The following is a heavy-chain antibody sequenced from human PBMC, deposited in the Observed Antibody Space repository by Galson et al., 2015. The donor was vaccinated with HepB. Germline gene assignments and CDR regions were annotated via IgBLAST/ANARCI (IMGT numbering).Heavy chain of an antibody. CDR2: IQYTGTT. CDR3: ARQREGLKYCSSFSCNKNVDYYYYYMDV. D-gene: IGHD2-2*02. CDR1: GDSLNSDY. V-gene: IGHV4-59*08. Sequence: SETLSLTCTVSGDSLNSDYWSWIRQPPGKGLEWIGYIQYTGTTNYSPSLKSRVTISIDTSKNQFSLRLSSVTAADTAVYYCARQREGLKYCSSFSCNKNVDYYYYYMDVWGKGTTVTVSS. J-gene: IGHJ6*03.